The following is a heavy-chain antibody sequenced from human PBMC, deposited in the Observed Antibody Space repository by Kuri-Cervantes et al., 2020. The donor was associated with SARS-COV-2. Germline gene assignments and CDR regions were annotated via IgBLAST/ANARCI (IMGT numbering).Heavy chain of an antibody. D-gene: IGHD3-9*01. CDR1: GFTLSSYG. Sequence: GESLKISCAASGFTLSSYGMHWVRQAPGKGLEWVAVIWSDGTNKYYADSAKGRFTISRDNSKNTLYLQMNSLRAEDTAVYFCARALYGGRLDYSPTSGYYYEGMDVWGQGTMVTVSS. CDR3: ARALYGGRLDYSPTSGYYYEGMDV. J-gene: IGHJ6*02. V-gene: IGHV3-33*08. CDR2: IWSDGTNK.